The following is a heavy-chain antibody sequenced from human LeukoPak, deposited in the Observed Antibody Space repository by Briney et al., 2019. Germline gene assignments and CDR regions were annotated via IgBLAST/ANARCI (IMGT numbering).Heavy chain of an antibody. CDR1: GYTFTSYG. J-gene: IGHJ3*02. D-gene: IGHD1-20*01. CDR3: ARVTGGDAFDI. Sequence: ASVKVSCKASGYTFTSYGISWVRQAPGQGLEWMGWISAYNGNTNYAQKLQGRVTMTTDTSTSTVYMELSSLRSEDTAVYYCARVTGGDAFDIWGQGTMVTVSS. CDR2: ISAYNGNT. V-gene: IGHV1-18*01.